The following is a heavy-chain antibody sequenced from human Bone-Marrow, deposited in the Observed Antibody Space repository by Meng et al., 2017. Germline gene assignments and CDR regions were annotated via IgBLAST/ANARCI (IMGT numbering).Heavy chain of an antibody. CDR2: IKSKSAGGTT. J-gene: IGHJ4*02. D-gene: IGHD1-26*01. Sequence: EGRLVEAGGGLVKPGGFLRRACAVSGFAFRDAWMSWVRQAPGKGLEWVGLIKSKSAGGTTDYAAPVKGRFTISRDDSKTTMYLQMNSLKTEDTAVYYCTASPATEYWGQGTLVTVSS. CDR1: GFAFRDAW. CDR3: TASPATEY. V-gene: IGHV3-15*01.